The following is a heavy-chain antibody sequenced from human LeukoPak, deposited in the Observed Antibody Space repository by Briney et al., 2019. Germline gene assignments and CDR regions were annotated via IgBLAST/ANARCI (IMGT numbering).Heavy chain of an antibody. V-gene: IGHV4-59*01. CDR2: IYYSGST. CDR3: ARRSGSLDY. CDR1: GGSISSYY. D-gene: IGHD3-3*01. J-gene: IGHJ4*02. Sequence: SETLSLTCTVSGGSISSYYWSWIRQPPGKGLEWIGYIYYSGSTNYNPSLKRRVTRSVDTSKSQFSLKLSSVTAADTAVYYCARRSGSLDYWGQGTLVTVSS.